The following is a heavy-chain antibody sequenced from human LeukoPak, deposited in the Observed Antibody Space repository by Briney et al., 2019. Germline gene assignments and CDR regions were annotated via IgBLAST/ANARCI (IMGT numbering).Heavy chain of an antibody. CDR3: ARSEVVVAAGPFDY. V-gene: IGHV1-2*02. CDR1: GYTFTGYY. Sequence: ASVKVSCKASGYTFTGYYMHWVRQAPGQGLEWMGWINPNSGGTNYAQKFQGRVTMTRDTSISTAYKELSRLRSEDTAVYYCARSEVVVAAGPFDYWGQGTLVTVSS. D-gene: IGHD2-15*01. J-gene: IGHJ4*02. CDR2: INPNSGGT.